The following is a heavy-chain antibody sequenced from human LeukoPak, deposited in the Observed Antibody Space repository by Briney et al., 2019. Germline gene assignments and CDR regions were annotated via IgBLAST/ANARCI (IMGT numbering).Heavy chain of an antibody. CDR1: GYTFTGYY. Sequence: ASVKVSCKASGYTFTGYYMHWVRQAPGQGLEWMGWINPNSGGTNYAQKFQGRVTMTRDTSISTAYMELSRLRSDDTAVYYCAREFLGGEEGGFDYWGQGTLVTVSS. CDR2: INPNSGGT. CDR3: AREFLGGEEGGFDY. V-gene: IGHV1-2*02. D-gene: IGHD4-17*01. J-gene: IGHJ4*02.